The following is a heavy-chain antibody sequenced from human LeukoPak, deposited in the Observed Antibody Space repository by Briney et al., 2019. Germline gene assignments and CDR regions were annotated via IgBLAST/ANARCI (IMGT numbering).Heavy chain of an antibody. J-gene: IGHJ4*02. CDR2: ISYDGSNK. CDR1: GFTFSSYG. D-gene: IGHD4-23*01. CDR3: ASDYGGIFY. Sequence: GRSLRLSYAASGFTFSSYGMHWVRQAPGKGLEWVAVISYDGSNKYYADSVKGRFTISRDNSKNTLYLQMNSLRAEDTAVYYCASDYGGIFYWGQGTLVTVSS. V-gene: IGHV3-30*03.